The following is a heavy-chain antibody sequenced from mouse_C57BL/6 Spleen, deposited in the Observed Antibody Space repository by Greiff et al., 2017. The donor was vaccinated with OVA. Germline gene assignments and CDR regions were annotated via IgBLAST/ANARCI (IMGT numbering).Heavy chain of an antibody. CDR3: TRDYGSSNAMDY. V-gene: IGHV14-4*01. D-gene: IGHD1-1*01. Sequence: VKLQQSGAELVRPGASVTLSCTASGFNIKDDYMHWVKQRPEQGLEWIGWFDPENGDTEYASKFQGKATITADTSSNTAYLQLSSLTSEDTAVYYCTRDYGSSNAMDYWGQGTSVTVSS. J-gene: IGHJ4*01. CDR1: GFNIKDDY. CDR2: FDPENGDT.